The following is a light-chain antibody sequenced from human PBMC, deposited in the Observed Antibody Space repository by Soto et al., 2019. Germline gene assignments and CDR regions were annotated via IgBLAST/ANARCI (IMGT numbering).Light chain of an antibody. Sequence: ETVMTQSPATLSVSPVERATLSCRSSQSVSTNLVWYHQKPGPAAKLLIYSASTRATCIPDRFSRSGSRTEFNLTISSLQSEDFAIYDCLQYKNWPPWTFGQGTKVEIK. V-gene: IGKV3-15*01. CDR1: QSVSTN. CDR3: LQYKNWPPWT. J-gene: IGKJ1*01. CDR2: SAS.